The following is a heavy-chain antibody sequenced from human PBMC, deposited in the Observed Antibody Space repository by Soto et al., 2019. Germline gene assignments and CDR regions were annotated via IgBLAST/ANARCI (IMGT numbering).Heavy chain of an antibody. J-gene: IGHJ6*02. CDR3: ARDSVRVLGGNPRYYGMDV. Sequence: PGGSLRLSCAASGFTFSNYGMHWVRQAPGKGLEWVAFISYDGSNKFYRDSVKGRFTISRDNSKNTLYLQMDSLRAEDTAVYYCARDSVRVLGGNPRYYGMDVWGQGTTVTVSS. CDR1: GFTFSNYG. D-gene: IGHD2-15*01. CDR2: ISYDGSNK. V-gene: IGHV3-30*03.